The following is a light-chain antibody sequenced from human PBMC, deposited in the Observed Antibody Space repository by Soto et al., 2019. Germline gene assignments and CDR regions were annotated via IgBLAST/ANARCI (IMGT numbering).Light chain of an antibody. J-gene: IGKJ1*01. CDR1: QSVSSY. V-gene: IGKV3-11*01. CDR2: DAS. Sequence: MLRQSPATLSLTPRETATLSFRASQSVSSYLAWYQQKPGQAPRLLIYDASNRATGIPARFSGSGSGTDFTLTISSLEPEDFAVYYCQQRSNWPPWTFGQGT. CDR3: QQRSNWPPWT.